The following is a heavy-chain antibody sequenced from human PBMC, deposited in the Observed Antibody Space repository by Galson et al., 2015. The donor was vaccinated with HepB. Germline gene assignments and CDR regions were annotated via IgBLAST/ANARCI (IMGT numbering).Heavy chain of an antibody. CDR3: ARAVGYSSGLDY. Sequence: CAISGDSVSSHSATWNWIRQSPSRGLEWLGRTYYRSRWYDDSALSVKSRITVNPDTSKNQFSLQLNSVTPEDTAVYYCARAVGYSSGLDYWGQGTLVTVSS. CDR1: GDSVSSHSAT. D-gene: IGHD6-19*01. CDR2: TYYRSRWYD. V-gene: IGHV6-1*01. J-gene: IGHJ4*02.